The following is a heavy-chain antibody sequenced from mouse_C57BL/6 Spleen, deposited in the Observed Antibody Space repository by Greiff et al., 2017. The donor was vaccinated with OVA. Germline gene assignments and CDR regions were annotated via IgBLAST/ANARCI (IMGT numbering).Heavy chain of an antibody. CDR2: IYPGDGDT. D-gene: IGHD1-1*01. J-gene: IGHJ2*01. Sequence: QVQLKQSGPELVKPGASVKISCKASGYAFSSSWMNWVKQRPGKGLEWIGRIYPGDGDTNYNGKFKGKATLTADKSSSTAYMQLSSLTSEDSAVYFCARGNITTVVDYFDYWGQGTTLTVSS. CDR3: ARGNITTVVDYFDY. V-gene: IGHV1-82*01. CDR1: GYAFSSSW.